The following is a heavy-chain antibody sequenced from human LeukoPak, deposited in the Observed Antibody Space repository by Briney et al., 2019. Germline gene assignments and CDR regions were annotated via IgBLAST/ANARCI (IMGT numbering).Heavy chain of an antibody. CDR2: IYYSGST. V-gene: IGHV4-39*01. Sequence: SETLPLTCTVSGGSISSSSYYWGWIRQPPGKGLEWIGSIYYSGSTYYNPSLKSRVTISVDTSKNQFSLKLSSVTAADTAVYYCARHSSSSDFDYWGQGTLVTVSS. D-gene: IGHD6-6*01. CDR3: ARHSSSSDFDY. J-gene: IGHJ4*02. CDR1: GGSISSSSYY.